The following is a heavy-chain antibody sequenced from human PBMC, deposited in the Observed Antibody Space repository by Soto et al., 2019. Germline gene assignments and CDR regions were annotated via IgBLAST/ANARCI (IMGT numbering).Heavy chain of an antibody. J-gene: IGHJ4*02. V-gene: IGHV6-1*01. CDR3: AHSSGYYDSSGYYYGRYGY. CDR1: GDSVSSNSAA. D-gene: IGHD3-22*01. Sequence: SQTLSLTCAISGDSVSSNSAAWNWIRQSPSRGLELLGRTYYRSKWYNDYAVSVKSRITINPDTSKNQFSLQLNSVTPEDTATYYCAHSSGYYDSSGYYYGRYGYWGQGTLVTVSS. CDR2: TYYRSKWYN.